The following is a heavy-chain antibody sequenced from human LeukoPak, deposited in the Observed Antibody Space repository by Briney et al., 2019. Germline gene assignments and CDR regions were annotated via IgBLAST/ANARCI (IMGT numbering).Heavy chain of an antibody. CDR1: GYTFTGYY. V-gene: IGHV1-18*03. CDR3: ARDPPSSATIWAFDV. J-gene: IGHJ3*01. CDR2: TSSYNGKT. Sequence: ASVKVSCKASGYTFTGYYMHWVRQAPGQGLEWMGWTSSYNGKTNYVQKFKGRVAMTADPSTNTAYMELRGLTSDDMAIYYCARDPPSSATIWAFDVWGQGTMVTVSS. D-gene: IGHD3-10*01.